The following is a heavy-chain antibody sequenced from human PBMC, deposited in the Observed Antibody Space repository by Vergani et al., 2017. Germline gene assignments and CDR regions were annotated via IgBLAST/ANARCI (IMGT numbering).Heavy chain of an antibody. D-gene: IGHD3-10*01. CDR2: IYPGDSDT. J-gene: IGHJ6*03. CDR1: GYSFTSYW. Sequence: EVQLVQSGAEVKKPGESLKISCKGSGYSFTSYWIGWVRQMPGKGLEWMGIIYPGDSDTRYSPSFQGQVTISADKSISTAYLQWSSLKASDTAMYYCARHFPYDSGSYYHYYYYYMDVWGKGTTVTVSS. V-gene: IGHV5-51*01. CDR3: ARHFPYDSGSYYHYYYYYMDV.